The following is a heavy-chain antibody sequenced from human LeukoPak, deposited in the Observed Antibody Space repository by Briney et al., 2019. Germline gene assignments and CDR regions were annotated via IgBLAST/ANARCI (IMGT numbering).Heavy chain of an antibody. D-gene: IGHD6-13*01. J-gene: IGHJ5*02. CDR1: GFTFSSYA. CDR3: ARDGGSSWFPNWFDP. V-gene: IGHV3-7*01. CDR2: IKQDGSEK. Sequence: GGSLRLSCAASGFTFSSYAMSWVRQAPGKGLEWVANIKQDGSEKYYVDSVKGRFTISRDNAKNSPYLQMNSLRAEDTAVYYCARDGGSSWFPNWFDPWGQGTLVTVSS.